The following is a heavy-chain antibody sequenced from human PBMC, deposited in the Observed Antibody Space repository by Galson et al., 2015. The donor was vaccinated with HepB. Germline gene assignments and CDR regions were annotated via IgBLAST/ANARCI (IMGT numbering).Heavy chain of an antibody. CDR2: ISAYNGNT. V-gene: IGHV1-18*01. J-gene: IGHJ5*02. Sequence: SVKVSCKASGYTFSNYGISWVRQAPGQGLEWMGWISAYNGNTNYAEKFQGRVTMTTDTSTSTAYMELSSLRSEDTAVYYCARVRVYRSFDPWGQGTLVTVSS. CDR3: ARVRVYRSFDP. CDR1: GYTFSNYG. D-gene: IGHD2-8*01.